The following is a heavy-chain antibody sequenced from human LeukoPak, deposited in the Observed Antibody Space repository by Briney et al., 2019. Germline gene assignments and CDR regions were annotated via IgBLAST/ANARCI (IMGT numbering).Heavy chain of an antibody. CDR3: ARDGGYCSSTSCYPDNDY. D-gene: IGHD2-2*01. CDR1: GYTFTGYY. J-gene: IGHJ4*02. Sequence: ASVKVSCKASGYTFTGYYMHWVRQAPGQGLEWMGRINPNSGGTNYAQKFQGRVTLTRDTSISTAYMELSRLRSDDTAVYYCARDGGYCSSTSCYPDNDYWGQGTLVTVSS. V-gene: IGHV1-2*06. CDR2: INPNSGGT.